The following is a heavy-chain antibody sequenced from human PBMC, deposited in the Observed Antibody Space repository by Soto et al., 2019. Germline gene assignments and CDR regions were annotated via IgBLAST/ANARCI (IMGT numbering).Heavy chain of an antibody. CDR1: GGSISSNNYY. CDR3: ARQGDFWSGSGDFDY. J-gene: IGHJ4*02. CDR2: IYYNGFT. D-gene: IGHD3-3*01. Sequence: QLQLHESGPGLVKPSETLSLTCSVSGGSISSNNYYWGWIRQPPGKGLEWIGNIYYNGFTYYNPSLKSRVTISVDTSKNQFSLKLTSVTATDTAVYYCARQGDFWSGSGDFDYWGQGILVSVSS. V-gene: IGHV4-39*01.